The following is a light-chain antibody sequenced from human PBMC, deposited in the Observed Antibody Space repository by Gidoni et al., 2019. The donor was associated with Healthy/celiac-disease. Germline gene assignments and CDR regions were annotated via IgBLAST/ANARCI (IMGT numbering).Light chain of an antibody. V-gene: IGKV2-28*01. CDR3: MQALQTPPG. Sequence: IVMTQSPLSLPVTPGEPASISCRSSQSLLHNNGYNYLDWYLQKPGQSPQLLIYLGSNRASGVPDRFSGSGSGTDFTLKISRVEAEDVGVYYCMQALQTPPGFGQGTRLEIK. CDR2: LGS. CDR1: QSLLHNNGYNY. J-gene: IGKJ5*01.